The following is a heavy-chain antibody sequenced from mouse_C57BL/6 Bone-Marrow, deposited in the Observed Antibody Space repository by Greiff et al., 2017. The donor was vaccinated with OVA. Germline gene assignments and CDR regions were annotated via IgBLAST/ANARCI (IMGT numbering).Heavy chain of an antibody. J-gene: IGHJ1*03. D-gene: IGHD2-5*01. CDR3: ARYLYYSNYEDWYFDV. CDR1: GYTFTSSW. CDR2: INPSNGGT. Sequence: QVQLQQPGTELVKPGASVKLSCKASGYTFTSSWMHWVKQRPGQGLEWIGNINPSNGGTNYNEKFKSKATLTVDKSSSTAYMQLSSLTSEDSAVYYCARYLYYSNYEDWYFDVWGTGTTVTVSS. V-gene: IGHV1-53*01.